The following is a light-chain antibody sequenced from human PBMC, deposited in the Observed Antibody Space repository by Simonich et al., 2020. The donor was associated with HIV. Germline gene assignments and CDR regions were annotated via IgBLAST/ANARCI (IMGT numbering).Light chain of an antibody. CDR3: QQCHTHPHT. J-gene: IGKJ2*01. CDR1: QSVLYSSNNKNY. Sequence: DIVVPQSPDSLAVSLGERATINCKYSQSVLYSSNNKNYLAWYQQKPGQPPKLLMYWATTRESGVPDRFSGSGSGTDFTLTISSLQAEDVAVYFCQQCHTHPHTFGQGTKVEIK. V-gene: IGKV4-1*01. CDR2: WAT.